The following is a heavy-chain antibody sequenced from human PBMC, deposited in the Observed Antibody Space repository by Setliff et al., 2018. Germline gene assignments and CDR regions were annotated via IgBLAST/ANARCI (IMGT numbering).Heavy chain of an antibody. J-gene: IGHJ6*02. V-gene: IGHV1-69*05. D-gene: IGHD3-10*01. CDR2: IIPIFGTA. CDR3: ARGEREGITMVRGVRGTHYYYGMDV. Sequence: ASVKVSCKASGGTFSSYAISWVRQAPRQGLEWMGGIIPIFGTANYAQKFQGRVTITTDESTSTAYMELSSLRSEDTAVYYCARGEREGITMVRGVRGTHYYYGMDVWGQGTTVTVSS. CDR1: GGTFSSYA.